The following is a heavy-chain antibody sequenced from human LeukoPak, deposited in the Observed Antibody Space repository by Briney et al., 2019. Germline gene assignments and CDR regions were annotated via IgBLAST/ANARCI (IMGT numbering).Heavy chain of an antibody. CDR2: IYKIGTT. J-gene: IGHJ5*02. V-gene: IGHV4-59*02. Sequence: SETLSLTCTVFGDSVTGYFLNWVRQPPGKGLEWIGHIYKIGTTNYNPSLKSRLTISVDTSKNQFSLKLSSVTAADTAVYYCARGGRSSYHRGSNNWFDPWGQGTLVTVSS. D-gene: IGHD6-19*01. CDR3: ARGGRSSYHRGSNNWFDP. CDR1: GDSVTGYF.